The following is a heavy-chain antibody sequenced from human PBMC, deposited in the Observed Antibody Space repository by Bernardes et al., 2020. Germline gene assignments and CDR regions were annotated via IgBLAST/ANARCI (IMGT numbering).Heavy chain of an antibody. CDR1: GDSITSSRW. D-gene: IGHD1-7*01. CDR3: ARESGNSRFDF. V-gene: IGHV4-4*02. Sequence: SETLSLTCAVSGDSITSSRWWSWVRQPPGKGLEWIGEIYHRGTIHYNASLKSRVTISIDKSKNQFSLELHSVTGADTAVYYCARESGNSRFDFWGQGILVTVSS. CDR2: IYHRGTI. J-gene: IGHJ4*02.